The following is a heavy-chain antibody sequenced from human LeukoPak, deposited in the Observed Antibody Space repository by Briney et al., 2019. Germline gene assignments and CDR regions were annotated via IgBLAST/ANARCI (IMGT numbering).Heavy chain of an antibody. J-gene: IGHJ3*01. CDR1: GFTFRTYW. Sequence: PGGSLRLSCAASGFTFRTYWMHWVRQSPGKGLVWVSRINSDGIGSSYADSVKGRFTISRDNAKNTLYLQMNSLTAEDTAVYYCARDDLPWDSSVFDVWGQGTMVTVSS. V-gene: IGHV3-74*01. CDR2: INSDGIGS. CDR3: ARDDLPWDSSVFDV. D-gene: IGHD3-22*01.